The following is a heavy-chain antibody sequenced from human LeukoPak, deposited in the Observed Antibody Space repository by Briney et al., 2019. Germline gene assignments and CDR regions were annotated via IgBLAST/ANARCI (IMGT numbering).Heavy chain of an antibody. V-gene: IGHV4-59*01. D-gene: IGHD6-13*01. CDR2: IYYSGST. CDR3: ARDLRVAAADRINWFDP. J-gene: IGHJ5*02. CDR1: GGSISSYY. Sequence: SETLSLTCTVSGGSISSYYWSWIRQPPGKGLEWIGYIYYSGSTNYNPSLKSRVTISVDTSKNQFSLKLSSVTAADAAVYYCARDLRVAAADRINWFDPWGQGTLVTVSS.